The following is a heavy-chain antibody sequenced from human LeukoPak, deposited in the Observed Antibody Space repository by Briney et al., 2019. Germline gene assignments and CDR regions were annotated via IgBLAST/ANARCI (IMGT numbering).Heavy chain of an antibody. J-gene: IGHJ4*02. CDR1: GYTFSSHS. CDR3: ARDPSQDY. CDR2: ISSSSSYI. Sequence: GGSLRLSCAASGYTFSSHSMNWVRQAPGKGLEWVSSISSSSSYIYYADSVKGRFTVSRDNAKNSLYLQMNSLRAEDTAVYYCARDPSQDYWGQGTLVTVSS. V-gene: IGHV3-21*01.